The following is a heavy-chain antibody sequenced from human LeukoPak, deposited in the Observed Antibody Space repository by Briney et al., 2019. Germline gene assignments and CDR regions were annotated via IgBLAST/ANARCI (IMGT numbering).Heavy chain of an antibody. CDR2: IYHSGST. V-gene: IGHV4-38-2*02. CDR1: GGSISSYY. Sequence: PSETLSLTCTVSGGSISSYYWGWIRQPPGKGLEWIGSIYHSGSTYYNPSLKSRVTISVDTSKDQFSLKLSSVTAADTAVYYCARSLLRYYYYYMDVWGKGTTVTVSS. J-gene: IGHJ6*03. CDR3: ARSLLRYYYYYMDV.